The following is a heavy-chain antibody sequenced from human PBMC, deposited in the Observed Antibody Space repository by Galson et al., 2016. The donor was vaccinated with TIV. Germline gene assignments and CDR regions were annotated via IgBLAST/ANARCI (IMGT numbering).Heavy chain of an antibody. J-gene: IGHJ5*02. CDR3: ARGRGIYDSSGYFLFDH. CDR2: IVPMFGTT. Sequence: SVKVSCKASGVTFSYFALSWVRQAPGQGLEWMGGIVPMFGTTNYAQKFQGRVTISADESTTTAYLELSSLRSEDTAVYYCARGRGIYDSSGYFLFDHWGQGTLVTVSS. CDR1: GVTFSYFA. V-gene: IGHV1-69*13. D-gene: IGHD3-22*01.